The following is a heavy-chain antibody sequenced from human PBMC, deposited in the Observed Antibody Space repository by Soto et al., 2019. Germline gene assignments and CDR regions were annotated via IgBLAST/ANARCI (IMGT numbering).Heavy chain of an antibody. D-gene: IGHD2-15*01. V-gene: IGHV5-51*01. CDR1: GYGFDNYW. Sequence: PGESLKISCKASGYGFDNYWIAWVRQMPGKGLEWMGIIYPGDSDTRYSPSFQGQVTISADKSISTAYLQWSSLKASDTAIYYCARKDCSGASCYLSDWFDPWGQGTPVTVSS. CDR3: ARKDCSGASCYLSDWFDP. J-gene: IGHJ5*02. CDR2: IYPGDSDT.